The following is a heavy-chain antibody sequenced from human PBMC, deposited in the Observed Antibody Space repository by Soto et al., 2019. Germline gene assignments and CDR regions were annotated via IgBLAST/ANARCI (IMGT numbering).Heavy chain of an antibody. D-gene: IGHD4-17*01. Sequence: SVKVSCKASGGTFSSYAISWVRQAPGQGLEWMEGIIPIFGTANYAQKFQGRVTITADKSTSTAYMELSSLRSEDTAVYYCARAGTTTDYFDYWGQGTLVTVSS. J-gene: IGHJ4*02. V-gene: IGHV1-69*06. CDR3: ARAGTTTDYFDY. CDR1: GGTFSSYA. CDR2: IIPIFGTA.